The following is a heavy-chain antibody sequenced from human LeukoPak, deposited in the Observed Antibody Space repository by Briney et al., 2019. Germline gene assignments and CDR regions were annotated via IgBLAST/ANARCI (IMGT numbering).Heavy chain of an antibody. J-gene: IGHJ4*02. V-gene: IGHV3-23*01. D-gene: IGHD6-13*01. CDR2: ISGSGGST. Sequence: GGSLRLSCAASGFTFSSYAMSRGPEAPGKGLEWVSAISGSGGSTYYADSVKGRFIISKDSSKNTLYLQMNSLRAEDTAVYYCAKDRARSCFDYCGQGTLVTVSS. CDR1: GFTFSSYA. CDR3: AKDRARSCFDY.